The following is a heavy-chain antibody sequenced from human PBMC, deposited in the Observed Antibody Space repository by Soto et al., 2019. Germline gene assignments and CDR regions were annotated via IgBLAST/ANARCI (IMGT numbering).Heavy chain of an antibody. CDR1: GGSISSGGYY. Sequence: QVQLQESGPGLVKPSQTLSLTCTVSGGSISSGGYYWSWIRQHPGKGLEWIGYIYYSGSTYYNPSLKWRVTISVDTSKNQCSLKLSSVTAADTPVYYCARDRYGDSNFDYWGQGTLVTVSS. V-gene: IGHV4-31*03. CDR2: IYYSGST. CDR3: ARDRYGDSNFDY. D-gene: IGHD4-17*01. J-gene: IGHJ4*02.